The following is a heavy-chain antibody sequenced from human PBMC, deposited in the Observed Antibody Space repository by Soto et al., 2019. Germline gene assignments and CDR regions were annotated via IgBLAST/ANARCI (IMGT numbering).Heavy chain of an antibody. Sequence: SVKVSCKASGGTFSSYAISWVRQAPGQGLEWMGGIIPIFGTANYAQKFQGRVTITADESTSTAYMELSSLRSEDTAVYYCASPVTGGNWFDPWGQGTLVTVSS. J-gene: IGHJ5*02. V-gene: IGHV1-69*13. CDR2: IIPIFGTA. D-gene: IGHD3-10*01. CDR3: ASPVTGGNWFDP. CDR1: GGTFSSYA.